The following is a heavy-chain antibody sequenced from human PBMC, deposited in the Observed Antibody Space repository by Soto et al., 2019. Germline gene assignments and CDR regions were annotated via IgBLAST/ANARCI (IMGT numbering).Heavy chain of an antibody. CDR3: ANDETSSGAFDI. J-gene: IGHJ3*02. D-gene: IGHD6-25*01. Sequence: GGSLRLSCAASGFTFSSYAMSWVRQAPGKGLEWVSAISGSGGSTYYADSVKGPFTISRDNSKNTLYLQMNSLRAEDTAVYYCANDETSSGAFDIWGQGTMVTVSS. CDR1: GFTFSSYA. V-gene: IGHV3-23*01. CDR2: ISGSGGST.